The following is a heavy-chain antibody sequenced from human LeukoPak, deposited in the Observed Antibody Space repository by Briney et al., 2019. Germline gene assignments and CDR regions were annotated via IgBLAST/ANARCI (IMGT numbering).Heavy chain of an antibody. Sequence: GGALRLSCAASGFTFSNAWMSWVRQAPGKGLEGVGRIKSKTDGGTTDYAAPVKGRFNISRDDSKNTLYLQMNSLKTEDTAVYYCTTDFTYYYDSSGYYRSYWGQGTLVTVSS. D-gene: IGHD3-22*01. CDR1: GFTFSNAW. J-gene: IGHJ4*02. CDR3: TTDFTYYYDSSGYYRSY. V-gene: IGHV3-15*01. CDR2: IKSKTDGGTT.